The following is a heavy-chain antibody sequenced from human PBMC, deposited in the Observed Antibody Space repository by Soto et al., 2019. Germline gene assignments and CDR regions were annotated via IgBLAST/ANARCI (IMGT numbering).Heavy chain of an antibody. Sequence: LRLSCVASGFTFSTYAMSWVRQAPGKGLEWVSAISGSGGGTYYADSVKGRFIISRDNSKNTLYLQMNSLRAEDTALYYCAKDHWGSYSGQGTLVTVSS. CDR3: AKDHWGSY. CDR1: GFTFSTYA. D-gene: IGHD3-16*01. J-gene: IGHJ4*02. V-gene: IGHV3-23*01. CDR2: ISGSGGGT.